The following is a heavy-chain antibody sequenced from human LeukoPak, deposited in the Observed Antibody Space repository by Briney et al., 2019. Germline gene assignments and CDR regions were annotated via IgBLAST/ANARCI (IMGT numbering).Heavy chain of an antibody. CDR1: GGSFSGYY. V-gene: IGHV3-30*13. D-gene: IGHD5-18*01. CDR2: ISYDGSNK. Sequence: LSLTCAVYGGSFSGYYWSWIRQPPGKGLEWVAVISYDGSNKNYADSVKGRFTISRDNSKNSLNLEMNSLRAEDTAVYYCAPVDTAMLWGQGTLVTVSS. CDR3: APVDTAML. J-gene: IGHJ4*02.